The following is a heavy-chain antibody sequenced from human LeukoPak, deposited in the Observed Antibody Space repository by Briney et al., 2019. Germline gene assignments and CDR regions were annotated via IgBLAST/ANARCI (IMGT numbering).Heavy chain of an antibody. J-gene: IGHJ4*02. Sequence: SQTLSLTCTVSGASISSSNYYWGWVRQSPGKGLEWIGNIYSSGNTYYNASLKSRVTMYIDTSKNQFSLKLSSVTAADTAMYYCAKSNGYGLIDYWGQGTLVTVSS. CDR2: IYSSGNT. CDR1: GASISSSNYY. D-gene: IGHD5-12*01. V-gene: IGHV4-39*01. CDR3: AKSNGYGLIDY.